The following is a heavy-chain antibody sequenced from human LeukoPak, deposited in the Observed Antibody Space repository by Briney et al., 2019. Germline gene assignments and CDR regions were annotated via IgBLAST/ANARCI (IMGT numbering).Heavy chain of an antibody. D-gene: IGHD3-9*01. J-gene: IGHJ5*02. CDR2: IIPIFGTA. CDR3: ARVGILSSRDFVGFDP. CDR1: GGTFSSYA. V-gene: IGHV1-69*05. Sequence: SVKVSCKASGGTFSSYAISWVRQAPGQGLEWMGGIIPIFGTANYAQKFQGRVTITTDESTSTAYMELSSLRSEDTAEYYCARVGILSSRDFVGFDPWGQGTLVTVSS.